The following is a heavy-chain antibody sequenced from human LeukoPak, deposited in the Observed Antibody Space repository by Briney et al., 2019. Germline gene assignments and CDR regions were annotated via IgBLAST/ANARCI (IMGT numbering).Heavy chain of an antibody. J-gene: IGHJ5*02. CDR3: ARSRTRTSYNWFDP. V-gene: IGHV4-59*01. D-gene: IGHD1-7*01. CDR2: IYYSGST. CDR1: GGSFSSYY. Sequence: PSETLSLTCTVSGGSFSSYYWSWIRQPPGKGLEWIGYIYYSGSTNYNPTPKSRVTISVDTSKNQFSLKLSSVTAADTAVYYCARSRTRTSYNWFDPGGEGTLVTVSS.